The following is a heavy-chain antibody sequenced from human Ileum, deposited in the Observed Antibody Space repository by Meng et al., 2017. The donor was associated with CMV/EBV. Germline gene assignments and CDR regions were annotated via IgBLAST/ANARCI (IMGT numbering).Heavy chain of an antibody. D-gene: IGHD1-14*01. J-gene: IGHJ4*02. CDR3: TRVGTLRQHHFDY. V-gene: IGHV3-49*04. CDR2: IRSKAYSKTT. Sequence: GESLKISCTASGFTFGAYGLSWVRQAPGKGLEWVGFIRSKAYSKTTEYAASVRGRFTISRDDSKSIAYLQMNSLKTEDTAVYYCTRVGTLRQHHFDYWGQGTLVTVSS. CDR1: GFTFGAYG.